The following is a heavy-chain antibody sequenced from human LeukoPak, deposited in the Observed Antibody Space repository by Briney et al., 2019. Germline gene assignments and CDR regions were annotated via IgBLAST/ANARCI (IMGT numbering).Heavy chain of an antibody. CDR2: FHQNGNT. V-gene: IGHV4-59*01. D-gene: IGHD3-22*01. CDR1: GVSISSSY. Sequence: SETLSLTCSVSGVSISSSYWSWIRQPPGKRLEWIGYFHQNGNTNYNPSLKSRVTMSVDTSKNQFSLQMRSVTAADTAVYYCARGYYDGSGYSNAFDIWGQGTMVAV. CDR3: ARGYYDGSGYSNAFDI. J-gene: IGHJ3*02.